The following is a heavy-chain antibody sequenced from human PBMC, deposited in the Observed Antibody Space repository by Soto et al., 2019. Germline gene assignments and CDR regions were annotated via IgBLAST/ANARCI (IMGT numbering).Heavy chain of an antibody. CDR3: ARRYSGYGDY. J-gene: IGHJ4*02. CDR2: IYFSGSA. D-gene: IGHD5-12*01. Sequence: QVQLQESGPGLVKPSETLSLTCTVSGGSITSYYWSWIRQPPGKGLEWIGYIYFSGSANYNPSLKSRVTISVDTSKNRCSLKLSSVTAADTAVYYCARRYSGYGDYWGQGTLVTVSS. V-gene: IGHV4-59*08. CDR1: GGSITSYY.